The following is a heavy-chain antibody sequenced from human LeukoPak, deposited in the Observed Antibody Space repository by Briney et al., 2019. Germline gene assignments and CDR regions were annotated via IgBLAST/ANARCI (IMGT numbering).Heavy chain of an antibody. V-gene: IGHV3-30*02. CDR3: ARAGGLWFGELPGYYFDY. CDR1: GFTFSSYG. D-gene: IGHD3-10*01. CDR2: IRYDGTSK. Sequence: GGSLRLSCAASGFTFSSYGVHWVRQAPGKGLEWVSFIRYDGTSKFYADSVKGRFTISRDNSKNTLYLQMNSLRAEDTAVYYCARAGGLWFGELPGYYFDYWGQGTLVTVSS. J-gene: IGHJ4*02.